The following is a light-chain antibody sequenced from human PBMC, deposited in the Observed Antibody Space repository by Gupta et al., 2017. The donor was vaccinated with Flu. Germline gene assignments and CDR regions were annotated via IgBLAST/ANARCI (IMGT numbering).Light chain of an antibody. CDR3: QMWDSRTDHRT. CDR2: DDT. V-gene: IGLV3-21*02. CDR1: KIGSYS. J-gene: IGLJ2*01. Sequence: GGDKIGSYSVHWYQQKPGQAPVLILDDDTARPSGISERFSGSNSGNTATLTITRVAADDEADYYCQMWDSRTDHRTFGGGTKLAVL.